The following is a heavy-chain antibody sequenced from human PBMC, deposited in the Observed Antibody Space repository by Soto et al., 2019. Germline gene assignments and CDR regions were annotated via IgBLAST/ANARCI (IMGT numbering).Heavy chain of an antibody. V-gene: IGHV1-46*03. CDR2: INPNGGST. CDR1: GYIFTNFY. J-gene: IGHJ4*02. CDR3: TRGLASGDY. Sequence: QVQLVQPGAEVKKPGASVKFSCKASGYIFTNFYIHWMRQAPGQGLEWIGIINPNGGSTNYAQNFQGRVTMTRDTSTSTVYMDLGSLRSEDTAVYYCTRGLASGDYWGQGTLITVSS. D-gene: IGHD6-6*01.